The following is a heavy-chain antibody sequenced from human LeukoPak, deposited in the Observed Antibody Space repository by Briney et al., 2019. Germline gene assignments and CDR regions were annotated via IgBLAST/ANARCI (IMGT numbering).Heavy chain of an antibody. CDR1: GFTFSSYW. V-gene: IGHV3-7*01. CDR3: VCAAAGPHWTYFDY. Sequence: GGSLRLSCAASGFTFSSYWMSWVRQAPGKGLEWVANINQDGSEKYYVDSVKGRFTVSRDSAKNSLYLQMNSLRDEDTAVYYCVCAAAGPHWTYFDYWGQGTLVTVSS. CDR2: INQDGSEK. J-gene: IGHJ4*02. D-gene: IGHD6-13*01.